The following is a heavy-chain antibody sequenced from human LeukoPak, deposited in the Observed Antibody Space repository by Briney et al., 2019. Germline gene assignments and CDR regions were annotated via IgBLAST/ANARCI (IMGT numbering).Heavy chain of an antibody. D-gene: IGHD6-13*01. CDR2: IVVGSGNT. Sequence: SVKVSCKASGFTFTSSAVQWVRQARGQRLEWIGWIVVGSGNTNYAQKFQERVTITRDMSTSTAYMELSSLRSEDTAVYYCAAVSAYKQQLPPDYWGQGTLVTISS. CDR1: GFTFTSSA. CDR3: AAVSAYKQQLPPDY. J-gene: IGHJ4*02. V-gene: IGHV1-58*01.